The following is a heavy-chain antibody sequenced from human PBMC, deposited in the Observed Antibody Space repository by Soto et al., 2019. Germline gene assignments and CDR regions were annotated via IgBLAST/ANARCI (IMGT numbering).Heavy chain of an antibody. CDR1: GFTFSSYA. J-gene: IGHJ4*02. V-gene: IGHV3-23*01. Sequence: GSLRLSCAASGFTFSSYAMSWVRQAPGKGLEWVSAISGSGGSTYYADSVKGRFTISRDNSKNTLYLQMNSLRAEDTAVYYCAKPGPMYYYDSSGTYYFDYWGQGTLVTVSS. CDR2: ISGSGGST. D-gene: IGHD3-22*01. CDR3: AKPGPMYYYDSSGTYYFDY.